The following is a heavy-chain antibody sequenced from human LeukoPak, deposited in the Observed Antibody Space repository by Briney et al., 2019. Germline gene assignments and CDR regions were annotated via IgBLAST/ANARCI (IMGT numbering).Heavy chain of an antibody. CDR2: ISYDGSNK. Sequence: GGSLRLSCAASGFTFSSYAMHWVRQAPGKGLEWVAVISYDGSNKYYADSVKGRFTISRDNSKNTLYLQMNSLRAEDTAVYYCASSYYDSSGYFYHYWGQGTLVTVSS. V-gene: IGHV3-30*04. J-gene: IGHJ4*02. D-gene: IGHD3-22*01. CDR3: ASSYYDSSGYFYHY. CDR1: GFTFSSYA.